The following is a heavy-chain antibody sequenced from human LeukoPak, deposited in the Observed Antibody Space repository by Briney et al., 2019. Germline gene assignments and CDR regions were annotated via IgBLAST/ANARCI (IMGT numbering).Heavy chain of an antibody. V-gene: IGHV3-48*04. Sequence: PGGSLRLSCAASGFTFSRYSMNWVRQTPGKGLEWVSYISSSSSTIYYADSVKGRFTISRDNAKNTLYLQMNSLRAEDTAVYYCARARYYYDSSGYRAVYYFDYWGQGTLVTVSS. CDR3: ARARYYYDSSGYRAVYYFDY. CDR2: ISSSSSTI. J-gene: IGHJ4*02. CDR1: GFTFSRYS. D-gene: IGHD3-22*01.